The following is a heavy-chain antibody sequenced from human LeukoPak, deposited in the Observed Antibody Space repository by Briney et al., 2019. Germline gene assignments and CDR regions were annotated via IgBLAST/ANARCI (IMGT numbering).Heavy chain of an antibody. CDR2: INPSSGGT. CDR1: GYSFTASY. D-gene: IGHD1-26*01. Sequence: ASVKVSCKASGYSFTASYMHWVRQAPGQGLEWLGWINPSSGGTKYAPKFQGRVTLTRDTSINTAYMELTSLRSDDTAMCYCAKEFPSGATRDLDYWGQGTLVTVSS. J-gene: IGHJ4*02. V-gene: IGHV1-2*02. CDR3: AKEFPSGATRDLDY.